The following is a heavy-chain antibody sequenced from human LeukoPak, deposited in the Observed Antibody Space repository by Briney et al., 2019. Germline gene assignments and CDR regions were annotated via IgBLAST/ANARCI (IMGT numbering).Heavy chain of an antibody. V-gene: IGHV1-2*06. D-gene: IGHD3-3*01. J-gene: IGHJ6*03. Sequence: ASVKVSCKASGYTFTGYYMHRVRQAPGQGLEWMGRINPNSGGTNYAQKFQGRVTMTRDTSISTAYMELSRLRSDDTAVYYCASYGLNSLNYYYYMDVWGKGTTVTVSS. CDR1: GYTFTGYY. CDR2: INPNSGGT. CDR3: ASYGLNSLNYYYYMDV.